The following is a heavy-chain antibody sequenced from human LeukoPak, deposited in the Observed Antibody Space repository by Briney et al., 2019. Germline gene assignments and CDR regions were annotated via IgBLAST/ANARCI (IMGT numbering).Heavy chain of an antibody. CDR2: INPNSGGT. V-gene: IGHV1-2*02. J-gene: IGHJ5*02. Sequence: ASVKVSCKASGYTFTSYYMHWVRQAPGQGLEWMGWINPNSGGTNYAQKFQGRVTMTRDTSISTAYMELSRLRSDDTAVYYCAREDTAMVTVGASTGFDPWGQGTLVTVSS. CDR1: GYTFTSYY. D-gene: IGHD5-18*01. CDR3: AREDTAMVTVGASTGFDP.